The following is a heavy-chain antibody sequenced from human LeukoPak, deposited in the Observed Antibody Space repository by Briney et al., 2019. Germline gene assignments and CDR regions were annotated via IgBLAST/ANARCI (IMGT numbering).Heavy chain of an antibody. Sequence: SETLSLTCTVSGASLTNPTYYQWSWIRQPPGKGLELIGSLYSTESPKFNPSLASRVTMSLDTSKSQFFLKLTSVTAADTAVYYCATAPILRGEGGEHYKYGMDVWGQGTTVIVSS. CDR3: ATAPILRGEGGEHYKYGMDV. CDR2: LYSTESP. D-gene: IGHD2-2*02. V-gene: IGHV4-61*01. CDR1: GASLTNPTYY. J-gene: IGHJ6*02.